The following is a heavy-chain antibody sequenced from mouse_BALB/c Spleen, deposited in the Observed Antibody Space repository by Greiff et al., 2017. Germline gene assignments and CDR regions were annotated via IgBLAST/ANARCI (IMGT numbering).Heavy chain of an antibody. D-gene: IGHD2-10*01. CDR2: ISYSGST. CDR1: GDSITSGY. CDR3: AREGAYYGNYVGAMDY. Sequence: EVKLMESGPSLVKPSQTLSLTCSVTGDSITSGYWNWIRKFPGNKLEYMGYISYSGSTYYNPSLKSRISITRDTSKNQYYLQLNSVTTEDTATYYCAREGAYYGNYVGAMDYWGQGTSVTVSS. V-gene: IGHV3-8*02. J-gene: IGHJ4*01.